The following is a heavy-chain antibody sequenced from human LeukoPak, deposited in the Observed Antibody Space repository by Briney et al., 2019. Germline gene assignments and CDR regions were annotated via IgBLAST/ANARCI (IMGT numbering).Heavy chain of an antibody. CDR3: ARDGVGATKRGAFDY. CDR1: GGTFSSYA. CDR2: IIPIFDTA. V-gene: IGHV1-69*13. D-gene: IGHD1-26*01. Sequence: SVKVSCKASGGTFSSYAISWVRQAPGQGLEWMGGIIPIFDTANYAQKFQGRVTITADESTSTAYMELSSLKSEDTAVYYCARDGVGATKRGAFDYWGQGTLVTVSS. J-gene: IGHJ4*02.